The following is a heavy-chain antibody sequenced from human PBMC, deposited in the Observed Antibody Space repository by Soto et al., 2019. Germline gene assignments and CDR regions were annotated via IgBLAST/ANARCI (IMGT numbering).Heavy chain of an antibody. Sequence: PSETLSLTCTVSGGSISSGGYYWSWIRQHPRKGLEWIGYIYYSGSTYYNPSLKSRVTISVDTSKNQFSLKLSSVTAADTAVYYCARFGLALNEGSLDYWGQGTLVTVSS. CDR3: ARFGLALNEGSLDY. J-gene: IGHJ4*02. CDR2: IYYSGST. V-gene: IGHV4-31*03. CDR1: GGSISSGGYY. D-gene: IGHD3-3*01.